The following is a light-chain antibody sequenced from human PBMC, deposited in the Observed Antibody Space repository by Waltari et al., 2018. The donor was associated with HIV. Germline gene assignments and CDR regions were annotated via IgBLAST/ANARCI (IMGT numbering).Light chain of an antibody. CDR1: TSNIGSNF. CDR3: AAWDVSLSGWV. CDR2: RNN. J-gene: IGLJ3*02. Sequence: SVLTQPPSTSGTPGQKVTISCSGSTSNIGSNFVYWYQPFPGSAPKLLIYRNNERPSGVPDRFSGSKSGISASLAITGLRSEDEADYYCAAWDVSLSGWVFGGGTKLTVL. V-gene: IGLV1-47*01.